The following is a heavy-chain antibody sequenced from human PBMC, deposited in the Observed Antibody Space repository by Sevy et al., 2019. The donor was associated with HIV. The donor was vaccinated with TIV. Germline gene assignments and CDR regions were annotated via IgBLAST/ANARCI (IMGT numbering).Heavy chain of an antibody. CDR3: ARDPRHEYGGNIFDY. CDR2: ISCSGSTI. J-gene: IGHJ4*02. CDR1: GFTFSDYY. D-gene: IGHD4-17*01. V-gene: IGHV3-11*01. Sequence: GGSLRLSCAASGFTFSDYYMSWIRQAPGKGLEWVSYISCSGSTIYYADSVKGRFTISRDNAKNSLYLQMNSLRAEDTAVYYCARDPRHEYGGNIFDYWGQGTLVTVSS.